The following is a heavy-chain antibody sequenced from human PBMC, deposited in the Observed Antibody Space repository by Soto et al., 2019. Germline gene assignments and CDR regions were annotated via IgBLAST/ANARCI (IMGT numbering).Heavy chain of an antibody. J-gene: IGHJ4*02. V-gene: IGHV3-15*01. Sequence: EVQVVESGGDLVEPGGSLRLSCETSGFMFSSAWMSWVRQAPGKGLEWVARIKSNKDGGSRDYAAPVNGRFSISRDDSKSTVYLQMNSLRAEDTALYYCVEGWNDFWGQGTLVTVSS. CDR3: VEGWNDF. D-gene: IGHD1-1*01. CDR2: IKSNKDGGSR. CDR1: GFMFSSAW.